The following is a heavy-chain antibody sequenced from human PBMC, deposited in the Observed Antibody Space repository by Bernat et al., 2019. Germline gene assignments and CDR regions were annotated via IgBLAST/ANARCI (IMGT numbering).Heavy chain of an antibody. J-gene: IGHJ6*02. CDR2: INPNSGGT. D-gene: IGHD6-25*01. V-gene: IGHV1-2*04. CDR1: GYTFTGYY. CDR3: ARGKRGAAEYYFYYGMDG. Sequence: QVQLVQSGAEVKKPGASVKVSCKASGYTFTGYYMHWVRQAPGQGLEWMGWINPNSGGTNYAQKFKGWVTMTRDTSISTAYMGLSRLRSDDTTVYYCARGKRGAAEYYFYYGMDGWGQGTTVTVT.